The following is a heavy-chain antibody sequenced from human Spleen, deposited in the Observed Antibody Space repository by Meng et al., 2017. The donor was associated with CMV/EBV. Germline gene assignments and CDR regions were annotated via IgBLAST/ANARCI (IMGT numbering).Heavy chain of an antibody. CDR2: IIPLFGTA. CDR1: DTFTNYA. CDR3: ARKLIAVTENWFDP. Sequence: DTFTNYAISWVRQAPGQGLEWMGGIIPLFGTANYAQKFQGRVTISSITTDESTSTTYLELSSLRSEDTAVYFCARKLIAVTENWFDPWGQGTLVTVSS. J-gene: IGHJ5*02. V-gene: IGHV1-69*05. D-gene: IGHD6-19*01.